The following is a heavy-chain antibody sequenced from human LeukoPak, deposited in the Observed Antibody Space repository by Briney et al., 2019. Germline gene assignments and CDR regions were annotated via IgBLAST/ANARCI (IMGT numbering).Heavy chain of an antibody. CDR2: MHYSGST. CDR3: ARDSVLRGSGWDYWYFDL. Sequence: SETLSLTCTVSGGSVSNGNYYWSWIRQPPGKGLEWIGNMHYSGSTNYNPSLKSRVTISVDTSMNQFSLLLTSATAADTAVYYCARDSVLRGSGWDYWYFDLWGRGTLVTVSS. D-gene: IGHD6-25*01. V-gene: IGHV4-61*01. CDR1: GGSVSNGNYY. J-gene: IGHJ2*01.